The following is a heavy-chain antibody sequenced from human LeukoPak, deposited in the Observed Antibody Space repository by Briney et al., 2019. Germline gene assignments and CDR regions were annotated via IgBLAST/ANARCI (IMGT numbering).Heavy chain of an antibody. CDR3: ARGFGESHFDY. Sequence: GGSLRLSCEASGLSFRDYAMHWVRQAPGKGLEWVSFIRYDGSNQYYADSVKGRFTISRDNSNNTLYLQMNSLRPDDTAVYFCARGFGESHFDYWGQGTLVTVSS. CDR1: GLSFRDYA. D-gene: IGHD3-16*01. J-gene: IGHJ4*02. CDR2: IRYDGSNQ. V-gene: IGHV3-30*02.